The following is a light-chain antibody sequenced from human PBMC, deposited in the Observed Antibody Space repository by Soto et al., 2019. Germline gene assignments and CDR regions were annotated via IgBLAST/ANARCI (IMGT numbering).Light chain of an antibody. CDR1: SSDVGGYNY. V-gene: IGLV2-14*01. J-gene: IGLJ1*01. CDR2: EVS. CDR3: SSYTSSTTLV. Sequence: QSALTQPASVSGSPGQSITISCTGTSSDVGGYNYVSWYQQHPGKAPKTMIYEVSNRPSGVSDRFFGSKSGSTASLTISGXXAXDXXDYYCSSYTSSTTLVFGTGTKLTV.